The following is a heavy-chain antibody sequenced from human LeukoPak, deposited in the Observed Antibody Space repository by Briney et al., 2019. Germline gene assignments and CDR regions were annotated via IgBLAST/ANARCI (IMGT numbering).Heavy chain of an antibody. CDR1: GFTFSSYA. CDR2: ISSNGGSK. V-gene: IGHV3-64*01. J-gene: IGHJ4*02. CDR3: ARDPRSPYSGSYYDY. Sequence: GVTLRLSCAGSGFTFSSYAMHWVRQAPGKGLEYVSAISSNGGSKYYANSVKGRFTISRDNSKNTMYLQMGSLRAEDMAVYYCARDPRSPYSGSYYDYWGQGTLVTVSS. D-gene: IGHD1-26*01.